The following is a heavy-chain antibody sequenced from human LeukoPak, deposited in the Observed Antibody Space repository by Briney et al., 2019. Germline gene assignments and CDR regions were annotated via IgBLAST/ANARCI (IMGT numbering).Heavy chain of an antibody. V-gene: IGHV4-4*07. CDR1: GGSISSYY. J-gene: IGHJ5*02. D-gene: IGHD6-13*01. CDR2: IYTSGST. Sequence: SETLSLTCTASGGSISSYYWSWIRQPAGKGLEWIGRIYTSGSTNYNPSLKSRVTMSVDTSKNQFSLKLSSVTAADTAVYYCARGGRYRSSWYWFDPWGQGTLVTVSS. CDR3: ARGGRYRSSWYWFDP.